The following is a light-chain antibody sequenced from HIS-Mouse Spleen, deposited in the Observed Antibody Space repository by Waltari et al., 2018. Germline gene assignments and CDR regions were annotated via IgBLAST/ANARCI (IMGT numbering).Light chain of an antibody. Sequence: DIQMTQSPSTLSASVRDRVTITCRASQSISSWLAWYQQKPGKAPKLLIYKAYSLESGVPSRFSGSGSGTEFTLTISSLQPDDFATYYCQQYNSYSRTFGQGTKVEIK. CDR2: KAY. CDR3: QQYNSYSRT. V-gene: IGKV1-5*03. J-gene: IGKJ1*01. CDR1: QSISSW.